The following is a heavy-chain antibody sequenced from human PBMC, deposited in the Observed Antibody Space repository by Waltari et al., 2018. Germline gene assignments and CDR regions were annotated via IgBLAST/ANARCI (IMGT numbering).Heavy chain of an antibody. CDR2: ILYTGGT. J-gene: IGHJ6*02. CDR3: AKRTQLNGMDV. D-gene: IGHD1-1*01. Sequence: QLQLQESRPGLVKPSETLSLTCPVPGGPISSSSYYWGWIRQPPGEGLEWIGTILYTGGTDYNPSLKSRVSISIDTSKNQFSLKLNSVTATDTGVYYCAKRTQLNGMDVWGQGTTVTVSS. V-gene: IGHV4-39*01. CDR1: GGPISSSSYY.